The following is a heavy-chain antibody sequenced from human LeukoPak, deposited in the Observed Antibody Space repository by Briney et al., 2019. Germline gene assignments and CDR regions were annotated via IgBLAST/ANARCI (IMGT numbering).Heavy chain of an antibody. CDR3: ARDALGYSYGRDYYYYGMDV. J-gene: IGHJ6*02. Sequence: SETLSLTCTVSGGSISSGSYYWSWIRQPAGKGLEWIGRIYTSGSTNYNPSLKSRVTIPVDTSKNQFSLKLSSVTAADTAVYYCARDALGYSYGRDYYYYGMDVWGQGTTVTVSS. V-gene: IGHV4-61*02. CDR1: GGSISSGSYY. D-gene: IGHD5-18*01. CDR2: IYTSGST.